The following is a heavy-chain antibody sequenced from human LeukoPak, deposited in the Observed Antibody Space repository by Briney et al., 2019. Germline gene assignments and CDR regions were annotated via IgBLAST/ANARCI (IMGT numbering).Heavy chain of an antibody. CDR1: GFTFSSYG. V-gene: IGHV3-30*18. J-gene: IGHJ5*02. Sequence: PGGSLRLSCAASGFTFSSYGMHWVRQAPGKGLEWVAVISYDGSNKYYADSVKGRFTISRDNSKNTLYLQMNSLRAEDTAVYYCAKDPGYSSGRYWFDPWGQGTLVTVSS. CDR2: ISYDGSNK. D-gene: IGHD6-19*01. CDR3: AKDPGYSSGRYWFDP.